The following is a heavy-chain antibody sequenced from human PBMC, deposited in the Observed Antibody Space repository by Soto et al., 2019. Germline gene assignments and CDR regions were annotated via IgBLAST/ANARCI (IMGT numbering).Heavy chain of an antibody. CDR3: AKDYCSSTSCYTLGVFDI. V-gene: IGHV3-33*06. D-gene: IGHD2-2*02. Sequence: GGSLRLSCAASGFTFSTYGMVWVRQAPGKGLEWVADIWFDGSYKYYGDSVKGRFTISRDNSKNTLYLQMDRLRAEDTAVYYCAKDYCSSTSCYTLGVFDIWGQGTMVTVSS. J-gene: IGHJ3*02. CDR2: IWFDGSYK. CDR1: GFTFSTYG.